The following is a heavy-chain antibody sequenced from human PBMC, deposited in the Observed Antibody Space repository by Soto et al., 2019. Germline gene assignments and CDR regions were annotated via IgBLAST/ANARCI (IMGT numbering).Heavy chain of an antibody. CDR3: APDGDSGYGPLGY. CDR2: IYGGGNT. CDR1: GFTVSNNY. D-gene: IGHD5-12*01. J-gene: IGHJ4*02. Sequence: EVQLVESGGGLIQPGGSLRLSCAASGFTVSNNYMSWVRQAPAKGLEWVSLIYGGGNTYYADSVKGRFTISRDSSKNTLYLQMNNLRAADTALYYCAPDGDSGYGPLGYWGQGALVTVSS. V-gene: IGHV3-53*01.